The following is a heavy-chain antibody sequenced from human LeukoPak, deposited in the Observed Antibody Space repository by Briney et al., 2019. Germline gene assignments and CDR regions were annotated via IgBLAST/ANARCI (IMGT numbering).Heavy chain of an antibody. CDR2: INAGNGNT. J-gene: IGHJ5*02. V-gene: IGHV1-3*01. CDR1: GYTFTSYA. Sequence: ASVKVSCKASGYTFTSYAMHWVRQAPGQRLEWMGWINAGNGNTKYSQKFQGRVTITRDTSASTAYMELSSLRSEDTAVYYCARARYCSGGSCYGRVWFDPWGQGTLVTVSS. D-gene: IGHD2-15*01. CDR3: ARARYCSGGSCYGRVWFDP.